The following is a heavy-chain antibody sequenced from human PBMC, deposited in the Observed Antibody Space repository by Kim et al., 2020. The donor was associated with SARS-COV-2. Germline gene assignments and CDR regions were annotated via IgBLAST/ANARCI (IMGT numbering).Heavy chain of an antibody. CDR3: ARRLHVGVGQGVTS. V-gene: IGHV1-8*01. CDR1: GYTFTTYD. CDR2: MNPGSGNT. D-gene: IGHD4-4*01. J-gene: IGHJ5*02. Sequence: ASVKVSCKASGYTFTTYDINWVRQAAGQGLEWMGWMNPGSGNTGYEQRFQGRITMTRNTSISTAYMELSSLRSDDTAIYYCARRLHVGVGQGVTSWGQGTLVTVSS.